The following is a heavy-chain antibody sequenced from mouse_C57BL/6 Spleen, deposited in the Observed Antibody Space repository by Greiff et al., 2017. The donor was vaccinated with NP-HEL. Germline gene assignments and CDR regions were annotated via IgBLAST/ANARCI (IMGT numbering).Heavy chain of an antibody. Sequence: VQLQQPGAELVKPGASVKMSCKASGYTFTSYWITWVKQRPGQGLEWIGDIYPGSGSTNYNEKFKSKATLTVDTSSSTAYMQLSSLTSEDSAVYYCALYDYDEKAWFAYWGQGTLVTVSA. D-gene: IGHD2-4*01. CDR3: ALYDYDEKAWFAY. CDR2: IYPGSGST. V-gene: IGHV1-55*01. J-gene: IGHJ3*01. CDR1: GYTFTSYW.